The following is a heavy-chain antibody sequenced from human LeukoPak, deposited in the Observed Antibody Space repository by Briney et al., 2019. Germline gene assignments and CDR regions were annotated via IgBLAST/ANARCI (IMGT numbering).Heavy chain of an antibody. Sequence: ASVKVSCRASGYTFISFDISWVRQAPGLGLGWMGWISAYNGNTNYAQKVQGRVTMTTDTSTSTAYMELRSLRFDDTAVYYCARDQSVRLLQTSSTYFKHVFAIWGQGSMVTVSS. CDR3: ARDQSVRLLQTSSTYFKHVFAI. V-gene: IGHV1-18*01. D-gene: IGHD6-13*01. CDR2: ISAYNGNT. CDR1: GYTFISFD. J-gene: IGHJ3*02.